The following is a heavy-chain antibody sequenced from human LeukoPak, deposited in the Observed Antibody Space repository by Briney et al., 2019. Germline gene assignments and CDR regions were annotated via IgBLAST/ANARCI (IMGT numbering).Heavy chain of an antibody. Sequence: SETLSLTCAVSGGSIRSSDWWSWVRQPPGKGLEWIGEIYHSGSTYYNPSLKSRVTISVDTSKNQFSLKLSSVTAADTAVYYCARHSGYYGSGSYYIGWFDPWGQGTLVTVSS. V-gene: IGHV4-4*02. D-gene: IGHD3-10*01. CDR3: ARHSGYYGSGSYYIGWFDP. CDR2: IYHSGST. J-gene: IGHJ5*02. CDR1: GGSIRSSDW.